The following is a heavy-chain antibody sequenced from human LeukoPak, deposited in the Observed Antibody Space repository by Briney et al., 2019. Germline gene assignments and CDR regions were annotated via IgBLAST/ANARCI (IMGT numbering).Heavy chain of an antibody. CDR2: ISGGGSGT. D-gene: IGHD3-22*01. J-gene: IGHJ3*02. V-gene: IGHV3-23*01. CDR1: GFTFSSYA. Sequence: GGSLRLSYAPSGFTFSSYAMRWVRQAPGKGLECVAVISGGGSGTYYADSVRGRFTISRDNSKNTVYLQMNSLRAEDTAIYYCAKAVGSSGYFSRDAFDIWGQGTMVTVSS. CDR3: AKAVGSSGYFSRDAFDI.